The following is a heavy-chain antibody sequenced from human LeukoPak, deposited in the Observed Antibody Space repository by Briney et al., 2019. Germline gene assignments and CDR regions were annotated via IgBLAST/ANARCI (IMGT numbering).Heavy chain of an antibody. J-gene: IGHJ4*02. CDR1: RFTFSSYG. Sequence: PGGSLRLSCAASRFTFSSYGMHWVRQAPGKGLEWVAVISYDGSNKYYADSVKGRFTISRDNSKNTLYLQMNSLRAEDTAVYYCAKEGYYGSGSYFYFDYWGQGTLVTVSS. CDR3: AKEGYYGSGSYFYFDY. CDR2: ISYDGSNK. D-gene: IGHD3-10*01. V-gene: IGHV3-30*18.